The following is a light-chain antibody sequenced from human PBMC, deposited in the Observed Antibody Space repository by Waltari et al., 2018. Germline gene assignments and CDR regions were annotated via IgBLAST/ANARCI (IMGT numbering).Light chain of an antibody. J-gene: IGLJ1*01. CDR1: SSDVGGHNF. CDR2: DVS. CDR3: SSYTTGTTLYV. Sequence: QSALAQPASVSGSPGQSITISCTGTSSDVGGHNFVSWFQHHPGKVPKLIIYDVSSRPSGVSDRFSGSKSGNTASLTISGLQAEDEGDYFCSSYTTGTTLYVLGTGTEVTVL. V-gene: IGLV2-14*03.